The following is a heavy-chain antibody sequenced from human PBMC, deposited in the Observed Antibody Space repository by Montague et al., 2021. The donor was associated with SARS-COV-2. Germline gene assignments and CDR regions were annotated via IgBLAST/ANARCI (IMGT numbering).Heavy chain of an antibody. J-gene: IGHJ4*02. CDR3: ARFTSTGSGSYYIFDY. CDR2: IYHDGST. CDR1: GGGSISSSHW. Sequence: SETLSLTCTVSGGGSISSSHWWSWVRQPPGKGLEWIGEIYHDGSTNYNPSLQSRLTISVDKSKNQFSLKLSSVTAADTAVYDCARFTSTGSGSYYIFDYWGQGTLVTVSS. D-gene: IGHD1-26*01. V-gene: IGHV4-4*02.